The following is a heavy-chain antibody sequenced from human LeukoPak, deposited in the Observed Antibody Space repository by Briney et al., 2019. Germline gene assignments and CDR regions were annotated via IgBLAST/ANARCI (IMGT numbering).Heavy chain of an antibody. CDR1: GYTFTSYD. D-gene: IGHD3-22*01. CDR2: MNPNSGNT. V-gene: IGHV1-8*01. J-gene: IGHJ5*02. CDR3: ARAHCYDSSGYSNWFDP. Sequence: ASVKVSCKASGYTFTSYDINWVRQATGQGLEWMGWMNPNSGNTGYAQKFQGRVTMTRNTSISTAYMELSSLRSEDTAVYYCARAHCYDSSGYSNWFDPWGQGTLVTVSS.